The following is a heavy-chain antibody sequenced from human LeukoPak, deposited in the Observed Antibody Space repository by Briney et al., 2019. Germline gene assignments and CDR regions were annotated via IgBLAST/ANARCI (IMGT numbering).Heavy chain of an antibody. J-gene: IGHJ4*02. V-gene: IGHV4-4*02. Sequence: SETLSLTCGVSGGSITSTNWWSWVRQPPGQGLEWIGEVSLSGLTNYNPSLSSRVIMALDTSKNHLSLNLTSVTAADTAVYYCSRENGAFSPFGHWGQGILVTVTT. CDR3: SRENGAFSPFGH. CDR2: VSLSGLT. D-gene: IGHD2-8*01. CDR1: GGSITSTNW.